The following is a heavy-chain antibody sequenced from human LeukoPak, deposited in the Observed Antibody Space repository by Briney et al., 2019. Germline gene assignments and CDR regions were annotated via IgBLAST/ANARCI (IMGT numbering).Heavy chain of an antibody. CDR3: ARDLNWGQVDY. V-gene: IGHV3-74*01. D-gene: IGHD7-27*01. CDR2: INGDGSAT. Sequence: XVSRINGDGSATNYAGSMKGRFTISRDNARNIVYLQMNSLREDDTAVYYCARDLNWGQVDYWGQGTLVTVSS. J-gene: IGHJ4*02.